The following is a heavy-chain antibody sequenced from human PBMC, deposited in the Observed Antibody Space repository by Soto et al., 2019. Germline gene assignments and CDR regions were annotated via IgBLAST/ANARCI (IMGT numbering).Heavy chain of an antibody. Sequence: QVQLVQSGAEVKKPGSSVKVSCKASADTFSNYGFSWVRLAPGQGLEWMGGVVPFFGTPKYAQKFQGRVTIFADKSTTSSYLELSNLRSEDTATYYCARGVLPFLEGNAMDVWGQGTAVIVSS. D-gene: IGHD3-3*01. V-gene: IGHV1-69*06. J-gene: IGHJ6*02. CDR2: VVPFFGTP. CDR3: ARGVLPFLEGNAMDV. CDR1: ADTFSNYG.